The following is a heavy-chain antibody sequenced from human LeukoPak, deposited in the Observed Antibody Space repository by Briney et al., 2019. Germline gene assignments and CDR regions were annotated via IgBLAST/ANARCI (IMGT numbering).Heavy chain of an antibody. V-gene: IGHV4-59*08. D-gene: IGHD4-11*01. CDR1: GGSISSYY. J-gene: IGHJ6*03. CDR2: IYYSGST. Sequence: SETLSLTCTVSGGSISSYYWSWIRQPPGKGLEWIGYIYYSGSTNYNPSLKSRVTSSVDTSKNQSSLKLSSVTAADTAVYYCASHSNYYYYYYYYMDVWGKGTTVTVSS. CDR3: ASHSNYYYYYYYYMDV.